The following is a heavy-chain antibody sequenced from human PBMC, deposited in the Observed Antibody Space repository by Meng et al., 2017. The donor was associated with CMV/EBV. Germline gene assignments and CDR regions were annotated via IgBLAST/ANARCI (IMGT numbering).Heavy chain of an antibody. CDR1: GFTFDDYT. J-gene: IGHJ6*02. CDR3: ARGKKSYDFWREDYYYGMDV. Sequence: GESLKISCAASGFTFDDYTMHWVRQAPGKGLEWVSLISWDGGSTYYADSVKGRFTISRDNAKNSLYLQMNSLRAEDTAVYYCARGKKSYDFWREDYYYGMDVWGQGTTVTVSS. CDR2: ISWDGGST. D-gene: IGHD3-3*01. V-gene: IGHV3-43*01.